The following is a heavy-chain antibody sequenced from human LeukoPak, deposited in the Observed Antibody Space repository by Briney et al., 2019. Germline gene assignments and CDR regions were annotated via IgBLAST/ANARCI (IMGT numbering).Heavy chain of an antibody. CDR1: GVTFSDQY. Sequence: GGSLRLSCAVSGVTFSDQYMDWVRQAPGKGLEWVGRTKNKDNGYSTEYAASVKGRFTISRDDSENSLFLQMNSLKTEDTAVYYCARAIHFAYDYWGQGTLVTVSS. D-gene: IGHD2/OR15-2a*01. CDR3: ARAIHFAYDY. J-gene: IGHJ4*02. V-gene: IGHV3-72*01. CDR2: TKNKDNGYST.